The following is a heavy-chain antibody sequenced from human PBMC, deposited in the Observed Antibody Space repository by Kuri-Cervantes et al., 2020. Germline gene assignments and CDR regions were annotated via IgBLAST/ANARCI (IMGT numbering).Heavy chain of an antibody. D-gene: IGHD6-19*01. CDR3: ARSPRGQWPKVYYYGMDV. CDR1: GFTFSSYS. Sequence: GESLKISCAASGFTFSSYSMNWVRQAPGKGLEWVSYISSSSSTIYYADSVKGRFTISRDNAKNSLYLQMNSLRDEDTAVYYCARSPRGQWPKVYYYGMDVWGQGTTVTVSS. V-gene: IGHV3-48*02. J-gene: IGHJ6*02. CDR2: ISSSSSTI.